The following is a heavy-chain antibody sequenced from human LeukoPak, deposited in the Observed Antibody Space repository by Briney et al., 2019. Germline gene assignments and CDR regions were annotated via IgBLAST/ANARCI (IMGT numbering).Heavy chain of an antibody. CDR3: ARGPMYYYDSSGMRTGIPFDP. Sequence: ASVKVSCKASGGTFSSYAISWVRQAPGQGLEWMGGIIPIFGTANYAQKFQGRVTITADESTSTAYMELSRRISDDTAVAYCARGPMYYYDSSGMRTGIPFDPWGQGTLVTVSS. J-gene: IGHJ5*02. CDR1: GGTFSSYA. V-gene: IGHV1-69*01. CDR2: IIPIFGTA. D-gene: IGHD3-22*01.